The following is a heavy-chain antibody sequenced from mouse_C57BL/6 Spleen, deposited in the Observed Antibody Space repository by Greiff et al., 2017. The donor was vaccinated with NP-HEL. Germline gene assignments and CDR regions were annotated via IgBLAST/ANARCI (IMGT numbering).Heavy chain of an antibody. CDR1: GFTFSSYG. J-gene: IGHJ3*01. Sequence: EVKLVESGGDLVKPGGSLKLSCAASGFTFSSYGMSWVRQTPDKRLEWVATISSGGSYTYYPDSVKGRFTISRDNAKTTLYLQMSSLKSEDTAMYYCARHSDYYGSSYLAYWGQGTLVTVSA. V-gene: IGHV5-6*02. D-gene: IGHD1-1*01. CDR2: ISSGGSYT. CDR3: ARHSDYYGSSYLAY.